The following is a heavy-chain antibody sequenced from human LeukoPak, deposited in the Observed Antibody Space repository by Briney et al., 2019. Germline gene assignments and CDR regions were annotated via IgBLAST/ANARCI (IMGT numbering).Heavy chain of an antibody. D-gene: IGHD1-26*01. CDR1: GFTFDDYG. J-gene: IGHJ4*02. V-gene: IGHV3-7*01. CDR2: IKQDGSEK. Sequence: GGSLGLSCAASGFTFDDYGMSWVRQAPGKGLEWVANIKQDGSEKYYVDSVKGRFTISRDNAKNSLYLQMNSLRAEDTAVYYCARERANSGSYFDYWGQGTLVTVSS. CDR3: ARERANSGSYFDY.